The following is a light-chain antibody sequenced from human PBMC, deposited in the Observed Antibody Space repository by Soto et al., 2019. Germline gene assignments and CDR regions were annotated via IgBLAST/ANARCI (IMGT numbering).Light chain of an antibody. CDR3: QQFDT. Sequence: DIQMTQSPSTLSASVGDRVTITCRASQNTSSWLAWYQQKPGKVPKLLIYDASTLESGVPSRFSGSGSGTEFTLTISSLQPDDFATYYCQQFDTFGQGTKVDIK. CDR2: DAS. V-gene: IGKV1-5*01. CDR1: QNTSSW. J-gene: IGKJ1*01.